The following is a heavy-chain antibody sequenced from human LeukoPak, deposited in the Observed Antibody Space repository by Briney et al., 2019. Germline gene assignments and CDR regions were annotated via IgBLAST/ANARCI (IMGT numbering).Heavy chain of an antibody. V-gene: IGHV3-23*01. J-gene: IGHJ5*02. D-gene: IGHD2-15*01. Sequence: GGSLRLSCAASGFPLSSYAMSWVRQVPGKGLEWVSATSSSDDGTYHADSVRGRFTIYRDNSKNTLYLQMSSLRAEDTAVYYCAKDLGYLDPWGQGTLVTVSS. CDR3: AKDLGYLDP. CDR2: TSSSDDGT. CDR1: GFPLSSYA.